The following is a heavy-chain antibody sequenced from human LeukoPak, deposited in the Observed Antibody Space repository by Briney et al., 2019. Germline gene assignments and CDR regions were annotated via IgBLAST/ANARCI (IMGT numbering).Heavy chain of an antibody. J-gene: IGHJ3*02. CDR3: ARRVKGGVISDDAFDI. CDR1: GFTFSDYY. CDR2: ISSSGSTI. V-gene: IGHV3-11*01. D-gene: IGHD3-10*01. Sequence: GGSLRLSCAASGFTFSDYYMSWICQAPGKGLEWVSYISSSGSTIYYADSVKGPFTISRDNAKNSLYLQMNSLRAEDTAVYYCARRVKGGVISDDAFDIWGQGTMVTVSS.